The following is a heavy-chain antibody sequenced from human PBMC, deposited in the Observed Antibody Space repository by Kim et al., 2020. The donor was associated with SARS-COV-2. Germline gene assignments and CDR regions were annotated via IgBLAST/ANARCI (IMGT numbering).Heavy chain of an antibody. CDR3: ARSEAPRAINPVDYDYVWGSYRCDAFDI. J-gene: IGHJ3*02. CDR2: IKQDGSEK. D-gene: IGHD3-16*02. V-gene: IGHV3-7*01. Sequence: GGSLRLSCAASGFTFSSYWMSWVRQAPGKGLEWVANIKQDGSEKYYVDSVKGRFTISRDNAKNSLYLQMNSLRAEDTAVYYCARSEAPRAINPVDYDYVWGSYRCDAFDIWGQGTMVTVSS. CDR1: GFTFSSYW.